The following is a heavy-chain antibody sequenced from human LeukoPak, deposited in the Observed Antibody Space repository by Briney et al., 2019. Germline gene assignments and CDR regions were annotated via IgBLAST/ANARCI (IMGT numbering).Heavy chain of an antibody. CDR1: GGSFSGYY. J-gene: IGHJ3*02. D-gene: IGHD6-13*01. Sequence: SETLSLTCAVYGGSFSGYYWSWIRQPPGKGLEWIGEINHSGSTNYNPSLKSRVTISEDTSKNQFSLKLSFVTAADTAVYYCARVSSSWDAFDIWGQGTMVTVSS. V-gene: IGHV4-34*01. CDR3: ARVSSSWDAFDI. CDR2: INHSGST.